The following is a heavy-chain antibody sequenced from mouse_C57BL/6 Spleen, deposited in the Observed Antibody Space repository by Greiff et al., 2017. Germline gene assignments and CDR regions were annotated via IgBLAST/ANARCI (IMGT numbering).Heavy chain of an antibody. V-gene: IGHV5-4*01. D-gene: IGHD3-3*01. Sequence: EVHLVESGGGLVKPGGSLKLSCAASGFTFSSYAMSWVRQTPEKRLEWVATISDGGSYTYYPDNVKGRFTISRDNAKNNLYLQMRHLKSEDTAMYYCAREGDGYFDVWGTGTTVTVSS. CDR2: ISDGGSYT. J-gene: IGHJ1*03. CDR3: AREGDGYFDV. CDR1: GFTFSSYA.